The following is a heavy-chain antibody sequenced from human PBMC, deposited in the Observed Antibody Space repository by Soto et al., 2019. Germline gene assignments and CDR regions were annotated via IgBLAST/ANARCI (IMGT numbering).Heavy chain of an antibody. V-gene: IGHV3-33*01. Sequence: QVQLVESGGGVVQSGRSMRLSCAASGLTFSSYGMHWVRQAPGKGLEWVAVIWYDGSNKYYADSVKGRFTISRDNSKNTLYLQMNSLRAEDTAVYYCARDGGNAFDIWGQGTMVTVSS. CDR2: IWYDGSNK. CDR3: ARDGGNAFDI. CDR1: GLTFSSYG. J-gene: IGHJ3*02. D-gene: IGHD1-26*01.